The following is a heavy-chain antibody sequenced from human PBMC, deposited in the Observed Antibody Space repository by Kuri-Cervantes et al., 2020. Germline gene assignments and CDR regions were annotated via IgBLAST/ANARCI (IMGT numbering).Heavy chain of an antibody. CDR3: AKDVGYSSRVYYYYGMDV. D-gene: IGHD6-13*01. CDR2: ISYDGSNI. CDR1: GFTFSSYG. V-gene: IGHV3-30*18. Sequence: GESLKISCAASGFTFSSYGMHWVRQAPGKGLEWVAVISYDGSNIYYADSVKGRFTIPRDHSKNTLYLQMNSLRAEDTAVYYCAKDVGYSSRVYYYYGMDVWGQGTTVTVSS. J-gene: IGHJ6*02.